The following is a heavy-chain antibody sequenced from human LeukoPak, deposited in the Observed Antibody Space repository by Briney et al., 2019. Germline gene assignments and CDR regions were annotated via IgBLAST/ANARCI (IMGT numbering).Heavy chain of an antibody. D-gene: IGHD4-23*01. Sequence: PGGSLRLSCAASGFTSSDYYMDWVRQAPGKGLEWVGRIRHKARSYSTEYAASVKGRFTISRDDSKNSLYLQMNSLKTEDTAVYYCARGGASHGGNFDFDYWGQGTLVTVSS. CDR1: GFTSSDYY. V-gene: IGHV3-72*01. J-gene: IGHJ4*02. CDR2: IRHKARSYST. CDR3: ARGGASHGGNFDFDY.